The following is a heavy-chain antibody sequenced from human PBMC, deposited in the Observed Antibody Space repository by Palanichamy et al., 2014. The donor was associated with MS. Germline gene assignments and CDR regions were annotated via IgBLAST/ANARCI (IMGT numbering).Heavy chain of an antibody. CDR1: GFTVSTDY. V-gene: IGHV3-53*02. D-gene: IGHD5-18*01. Sequence: EVQLVETGGGLTQPGGSLRLSCAASGFTVSTDYIMWVRQAPGKGLEWVSIIFVNGSAYYADSVRGRFTVSRDSFKNTVFLQMNSLRAEDTAVYYCARDRGFTYGPYYGMDVWGQGTAVTVCS. J-gene: IGHJ6*02. CDR2: IFVNGSA. CDR3: ARDRGFTYGPYYGMDV.